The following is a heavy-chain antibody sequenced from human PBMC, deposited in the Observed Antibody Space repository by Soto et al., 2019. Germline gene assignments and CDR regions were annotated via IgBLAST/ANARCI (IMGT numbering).Heavy chain of an antibody. CDR3: ARVGRVGELVS. CDR1: GFTFSSFW. D-gene: IGHD3-16*01. V-gene: IGHV3-74*01. Sequence: EVQLVESGGGLVQPGGSLRLSCAASGFTFSSFWMHWVRQVPGKGLVWVSRINTDGSSTSYADSVKGRFTISRDNAKNTVYLQMNSLRAEDKAVYFCARVGRVGELVSWGQGTLVTVSS. J-gene: IGHJ4*02. CDR2: INTDGSST.